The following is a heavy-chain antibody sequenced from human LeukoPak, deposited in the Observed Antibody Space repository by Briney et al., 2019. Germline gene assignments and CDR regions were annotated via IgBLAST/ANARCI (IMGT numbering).Heavy chain of an antibody. CDR2: ISYAGSNK. V-gene: IGHV3-30-3*01. Sequence: GGSLRLSCAASGFTFSSYAMHWVRQAPAKGLEWVAVISYAGSNKYYTDSVKGRFTISRDNSKNTLYLQMNRLRAEDTAVYYCARDIVVVPAAFGRSLAFDIWGQGTMVTVSS. D-gene: IGHD2-2*01. J-gene: IGHJ3*02. CDR1: GFTFSSYA. CDR3: ARDIVVVPAAFGRSLAFDI.